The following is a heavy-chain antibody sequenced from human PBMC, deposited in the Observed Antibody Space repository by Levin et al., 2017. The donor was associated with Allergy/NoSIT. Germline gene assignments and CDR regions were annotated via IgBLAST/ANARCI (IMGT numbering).Heavy chain of an antibody. CDR3: ARQLGNNWYSQFDH. CDR1: GASISSSSYY. Sequence: SETLSLTCTVSGASISSSSYYGAWIRQPPGKGLEWIGSIYYSGSTYYNASLKSRLTISVDTSKNQFSLSLSSVIAADTAVYYCARQLGNNWYSQFDHWGQGALVTISS. D-gene: IGHD6-13*01. V-gene: IGHV4-39*01. CDR2: IYYSGST. J-gene: IGHJ4*02.